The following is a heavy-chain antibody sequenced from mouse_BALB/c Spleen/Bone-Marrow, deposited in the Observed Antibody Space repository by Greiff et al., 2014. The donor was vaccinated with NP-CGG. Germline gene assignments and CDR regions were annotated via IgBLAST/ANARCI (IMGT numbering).Heavy chain of an antibody. D-gene: IGHD1-1*01. J-gene: IGHJ2*01. CDR2: IDPANGNT. CDR3: ARSYGSSPFDY. V-gene: IGHV14-3*02. CDR1: GFNIKDTY. Sequence: VQLQQSGAELVKPGASVKLSCTASGFNIKDTYMHWVKQRPEQGLEWIGRIDPANGNTKYDPKFQGKATITADTSSNTAYLQLSSLTSEDTAVYYYARSYGSSPFDYWGQGTTLTVSS.